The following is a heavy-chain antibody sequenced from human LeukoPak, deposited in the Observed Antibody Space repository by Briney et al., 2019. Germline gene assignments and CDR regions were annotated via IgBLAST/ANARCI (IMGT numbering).Heavy chain of an antibody. CDR3: ARDSYATRDYYYGMDV. CDR2: INHSGST. Sequence: SETLSLTCTVSGGSISSYYWSWIRQPAGKGLEWIGEINHSGSTNYNPSLKSRVTISVDTSKNQFSLKLSSVTAADTAVYYCARDSYATRDYYYGMDVWGQGTTVTVSS. D-gene: IGHD5-18*01. CDR1: GGSISSYY. V-gene: IGHV4-34*01. J-gene: IGHJ6*02.